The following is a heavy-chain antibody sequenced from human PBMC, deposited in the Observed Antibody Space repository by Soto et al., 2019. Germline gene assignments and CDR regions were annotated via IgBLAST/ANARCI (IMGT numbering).Heavy chain of an antibody. D-gene: IGHD2-2*01. Sequence: PSETLSLTCTVSGGSISSGGYYWSWIRQHPGKGLEWIGYIYYSGSTYYNPSLKSRVTISVDTSKNQFSLKLSSVTAADTAVYYCAREWGLVVPAAAPRRYFDYWGQGNLVPASS. CDR1: GGSISSGGYY. CDR2: IYYSGST. CDR3: AREWGLVVPAAAPRRYFDY. J-gene: IGHJ4*02. V-gene: IGHV4-31*03.